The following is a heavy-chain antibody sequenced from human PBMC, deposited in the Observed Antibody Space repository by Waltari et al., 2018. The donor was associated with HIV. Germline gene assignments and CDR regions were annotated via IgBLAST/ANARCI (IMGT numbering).Heavy chain of an antibody. J-gene: IGHJ6*02. CDR3: VRGGGDPAVRRTAGYQYYGMDV. CDR1: GFTVNRKY. Sequence: EVQVVESGGGLIQPGGSLRLSCAVSGFTVNRKYMSWVRQAPGKGLEGVSVMISGSTKYYADSVKGRFIISTDSSKNTLYLQMNSLRVEDTAVYYCVRGGGDPAVRRTAGYQYYGMDVWGQGTTVTVSS. CDR2: MISGSTK. D-gene: IGHD3-10*01. V-gene: IGHV3-53*01.